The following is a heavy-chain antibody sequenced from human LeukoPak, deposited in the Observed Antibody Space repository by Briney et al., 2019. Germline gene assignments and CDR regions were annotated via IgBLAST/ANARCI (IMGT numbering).Heavy chain of an antibody. CDR2: IYSGGST. CDR3: AKDRDDYVWGSYLGAFDI. V-gene: IGHV3-53*01. CDR1: GFTVSSNY. D-gene: IGHD3-16*01. J-gene: IGHJ3*02. Sequence: RTGGSLRLSCAASGFTVSSNYMSWVRQAPGKGLEWVSVIYSGGSTYYADSVKGRFTISRDNSKNTLYLQMNSLRAEDTAVLYCAKDRDDYVWGSYLGAFDIWGQGTMVTVSS.